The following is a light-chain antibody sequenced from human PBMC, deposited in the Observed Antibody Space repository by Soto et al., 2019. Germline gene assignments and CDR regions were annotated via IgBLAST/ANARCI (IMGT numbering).Light chain of an antibody. CDR2: GAS. V-gene: IGKV3-20*01. CDR3: QKYGSSPPIT. J-gene: IGKJ5*01. Sequence: EIVLTQSPGTLSLSPGERATLSCRASQSVSSSYLAWYQQKPGQAPRLLIYGASSRTAGIPDRFSGSGSGTDFTFTISRLEPEDFAVYYCQKYGSSPPITFGQGTRLEI. CDR1: QSVSSSY.